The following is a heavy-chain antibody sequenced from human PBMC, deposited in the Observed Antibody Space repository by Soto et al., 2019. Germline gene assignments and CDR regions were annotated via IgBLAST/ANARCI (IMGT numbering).Heavy chain of an antibody. CDR3: ARNRIGTYSGLDFDY. J-gene: IGHJ4*02. CDR1: GGTFSSYA. V-gene: IGHV1-69*06. CDR2: IIPIFGTA. Sequence: SVKVSCKASGGTFSSYAISWVRQAPGQGLEWMGGIIPIFGTANYAQKFQGRVTITADKSTSTAYMELSSLRSEDTAVYYCARNRIGTYSGLDFDYWGQGTLVTVSS. D-gene: IGHD6-13*01.